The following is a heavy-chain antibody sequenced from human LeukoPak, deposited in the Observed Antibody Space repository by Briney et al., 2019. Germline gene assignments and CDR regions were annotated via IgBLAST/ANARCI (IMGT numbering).Heavy chain of an antibody. CDR1: GFTFSSYN. Sequence: GGSLRLSCAASGFTFSSYNMNWVRQAPGKGLEWVANIKQDGSERHYVDSVKGRFTISRDNAKNSLYLQMNSLRAEDTAVYYCARPRWLQFGPHDSWGQGTLVTVSS. V-gene: IGHV3-7*01. D-gene: IGHD5-24*01. CDR2: IKQDGSER. CDR3: ARPRWLQFGPHDS. J-gene: IGHJ4*02.